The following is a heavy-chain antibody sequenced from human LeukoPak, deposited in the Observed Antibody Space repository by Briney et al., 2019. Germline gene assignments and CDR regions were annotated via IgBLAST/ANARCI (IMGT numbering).Heavy chain of an antibody. D-gene: IGHD3-10*01. Sequence: PGGSLRLSCAASEFTFSSYSMNWVRQAPGKGLEWVSYITNSGNSKSYADSVKGRFTISRDNTKNSLYLQMNGLRAEDTAVYYCARDRGFSHDYWGQGTLVTVSS. CDR1: EFTFSSYS. CDR3: ARDRGFSHDY. CDR2: ITNSGNSK. V-gene: IGHV3-48*01. J-gene: IGHJ4*02.